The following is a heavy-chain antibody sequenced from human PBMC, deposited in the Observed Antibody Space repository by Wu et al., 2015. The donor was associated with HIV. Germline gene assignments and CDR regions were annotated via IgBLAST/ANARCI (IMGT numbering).Heavy chain of an antibody. D-gene: IGHD1-26*01. J-gene: IGHJ4*02. CDR2: ISAYNGDT. V-gene: IGHV1-18*01. Sequence: QVQLVQSGAEVKKPGASVKVSCKASGYTFITFGISWVRQAPGQGLEWMGWISAYNGDTNYAQNLQDRVTMTTDTSTSTAYMELRSLRSDDTAVYHCARRVGWDARSYYYDYVGPGNXWSPSP. CDR1: GYTFITFG. CDR3: ARRVGWDARSYYYDY.